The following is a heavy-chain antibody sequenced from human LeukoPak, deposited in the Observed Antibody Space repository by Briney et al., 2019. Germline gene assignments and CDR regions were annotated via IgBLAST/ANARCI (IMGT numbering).Heavy chain of an antibody. J-gene: IGHJ5*02. Sequence: PSETLSLTCAVYGGSFSGYYWSWIRQPPGQGLEWIGAIYYNGNSYYNPSLKSRITISIDTSKNQFSLKLNSMTAADTAVYYCARAKDGIAAPWGQGTLVTVSS. CDR3: ARAKDGIAAP. V-gene: IGHV4-34*01. D-gene: IGHD6-13*01. CDR1: GGSFSGYY. CDR2: IYYNGNS.